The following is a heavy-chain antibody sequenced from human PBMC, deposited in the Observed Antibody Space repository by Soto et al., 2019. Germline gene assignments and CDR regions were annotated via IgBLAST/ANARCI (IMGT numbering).Heavy chain of an antibody. CDR1: GGSFSGYY. V-gene: IGHV4-34*01. CDR2: INHSGST. Sequence: PSETLSLTCAVYGGSFSGYYWTWIRQPPGTGLEWIGEINHSGSTNYNPSLKSRVTISVDTSKNQFSLKLTSVTAADTAVYYCARVRAAAVKYYYYYGMDVWGQGTTVTVSS. J-gene: IGHJ6*02. D-gene: IGHD6-13*01. CDR3: ARVRAAAVKYYYYYGMDV.